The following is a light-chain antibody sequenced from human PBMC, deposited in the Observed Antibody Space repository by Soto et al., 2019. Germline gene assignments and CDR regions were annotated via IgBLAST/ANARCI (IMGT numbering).Light chain of an antibody. CDR3: QQYNNLPPFT. CDR1: QSVSTK. CDR2: GAS. Sequence: EIVMTQSPATLSVSPGERATLSCRARQSVSTKLAWYQQKPGQAPRLLIYGASTRATRIPARVSCSGSGTEFTLTISSLQSEDFAVYYCQQYNNLPPFTFGPGTKVDI. J-gene: IGKJ3*01. V-gene: IGKV3-15*01.